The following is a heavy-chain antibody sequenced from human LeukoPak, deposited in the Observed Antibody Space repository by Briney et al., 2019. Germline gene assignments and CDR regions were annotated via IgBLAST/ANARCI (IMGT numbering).Heavy chain of an antibody. J-gene: IGHJ6*03. CDR1: GGSISSYY. V-gene: IGHV4-4*09. D-gene: IGHD2-2*02. CDR2: IYTSGST. Sequence: SETLSLTCTVSGGSISSYYWSWIRQPPGKGLEWIGYIYTSGSTNYNPSLKSRVTISVDTSKNQFSLKLSSVTAADTAVYYCARQRYCSSTSCYKYDYYYYYMDVWGKGTTVTVSS. CDR3: ARQRYCSSTSCYKYDYYYYYMDV.